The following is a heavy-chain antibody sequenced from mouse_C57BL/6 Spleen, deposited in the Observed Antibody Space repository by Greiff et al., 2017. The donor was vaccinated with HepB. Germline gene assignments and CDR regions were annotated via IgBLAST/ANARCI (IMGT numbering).Heavy chain of an antibody. J-gene: IGHJ3*01. V-gene: IGHV1-26*01. Sequence: VQLKESGPELVKPGASVKISCKASGYTFTDYYMNWVKQSHGKSLEWIGDINPNNGGTSYNQKFKGKATLTVDKSSSTAYMELRSLTSEDSAVYYCARKDDYDEGAWFAYWGQGTLVTVSA. CDR3: ARKDDYDEGAWFAY. D-gene: IGHD2-4*01. CDR1: GYTFTDYY. CDR2: INPNNGGT.